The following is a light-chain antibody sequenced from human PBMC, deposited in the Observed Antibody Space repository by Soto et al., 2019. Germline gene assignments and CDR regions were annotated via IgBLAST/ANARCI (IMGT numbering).Light chain of an antibody. Sequence: EIVLTQSPGTLYLSPGERATLSCRASQSVSSNHLARYQQKPGQAPRLLIYGSSSRATGIPDRFSGSGSGTDFTLTISRREPEDFAVYFCHLYGGSPPHTFGQGTKVEIK. V-gene: IGKV3-20*01. CDR2: GSS. CDR1: QSVSSNH. CDR3: HLYGGSPPHT. J-gene: IGKJ2*01.